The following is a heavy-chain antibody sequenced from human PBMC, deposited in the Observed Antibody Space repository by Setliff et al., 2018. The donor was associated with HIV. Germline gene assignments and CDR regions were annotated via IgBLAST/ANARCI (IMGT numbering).Heavy chain of an antibody. Sequence: GGSLRLSCAVSGFTFSSYAMSWVRQAPGKGLEWVSAISGSAGSTYYADSVKGRFTISRDNSKNTLYLQMNSLRVEDTAVYYCAKEPKLGGIAAPFDYWGQGTLVTVSS. CDR2: ISGSAGST. V-gene: IGHV3-23*01. J-gene: IGHJ4*02. CDR3: AKEPKLGGIAAPFDY. CDR1: GFTFSSYA. D-gene: IGHD6-6*01.